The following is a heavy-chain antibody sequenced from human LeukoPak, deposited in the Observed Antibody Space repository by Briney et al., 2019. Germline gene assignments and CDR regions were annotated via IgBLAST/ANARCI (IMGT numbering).Heavy chain of an antibody. V-gene: IGHV3-53*01. Sequence: GGSLRLSCTVSGFTVSSNSMSWVRQAPGKGLEWVSFIYSDNTHYSDSVKGRFTISRDNSKNTLYLQMNSLRAEDTAVYYCANVLSGESPADLWGRGTLVTVSS. J-gene: IGHJ2*01. D-gene: IGHD3-10*01. CDR1: GFTVSSNS. CDR2: IYSDNT. CDR3: ANVLSGESPADL.